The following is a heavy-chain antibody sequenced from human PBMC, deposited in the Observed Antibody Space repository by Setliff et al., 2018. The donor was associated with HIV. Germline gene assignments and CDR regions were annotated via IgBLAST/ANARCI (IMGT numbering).Heavy chain of an antibody. CDR2: IYYSGNT. Sequence: ASETLSLTCTVSGGSISSGGYYWNWIRQHPGKGLEWIGYIYYSGNTYYNPSLKSRITISLDTSKNQFFLKLSSVTAADTAVYYCARGIAAAGGYFDYWGPGTLVTVSS. CDR1: GGSISSGGYY. CDR3: ARGIAAAGGYFDY. J-gene: IGHJ4*02. D-gene: IGHD6-13*01. V-gene: IGHV4-31*03.